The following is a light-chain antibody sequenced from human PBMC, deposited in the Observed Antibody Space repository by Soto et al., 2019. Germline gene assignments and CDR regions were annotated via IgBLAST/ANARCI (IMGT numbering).Light chain of an antibody. Sequence: EIVLTQSPGTLSLSPGERATLSCMASQILTTRFLAWYQLKPGQAPRLLIYGASSRAAGIPDRFSGSGSGTEYTLTISRLEPEDFAAYSCQQYADLPYTFGQGTTLEIK. V-gene: IGKV3-20*01. J-gene: IGKJ2*01. CDR2: GAS. CDR3: QQYADLPYT. CDR1: QILTTRF.